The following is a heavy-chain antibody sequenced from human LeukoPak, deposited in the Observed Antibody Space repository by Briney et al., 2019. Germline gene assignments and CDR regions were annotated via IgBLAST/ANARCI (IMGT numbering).Heavy chain of an antibody. CDR1: GGSISSYY. V-gene: IGHV4-4*07. Sequence: SETLSLTCTVSGGSISSYYWSWIRQPAGKGLEWIGRIYTSGSTNYNPSLKSRVTMSVDTSKNQFSLKLSSVTAADTAVYYCARLDSSGWTGGAFDIWGQGTMVTVSS. CDR2: IYTSGST. D-gene: IGHD6-19*01. J-gene: IGHJ3*02. CDR3: ARLDSSGWTGGAFDI.